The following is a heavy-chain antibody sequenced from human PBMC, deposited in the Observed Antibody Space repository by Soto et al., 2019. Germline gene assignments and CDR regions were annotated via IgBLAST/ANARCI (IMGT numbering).Heavy chain of an antibody. D-gene: IGHD1-1*01. J-gene: IGHJ6*02. CDR2: IYYSGST. V-gene: IGHV4-31*03. CDR1: GGSISSGGYY. Sequence: QVQLQESGPGLVKPSQTLSLTCTVSGGSISSGGYYWSWIRQHPGKGLEWIGYIYYSGSTYYNPSLKSRVTISVDTSKNQFSLKLSSVTAADTAVYYCARGGQEKERGTEDYYYYYGMDVWGQGTTVTVSS. CDR3: ARGGQEKERGTEDYYYYYGMDV.